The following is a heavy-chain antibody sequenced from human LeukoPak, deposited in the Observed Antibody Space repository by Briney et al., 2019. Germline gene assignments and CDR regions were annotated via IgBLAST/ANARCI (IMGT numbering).Heavy chain of an antibody. Sequence: GGSLRLSCAASGFTFSSYSMNWVRQAPGKGLEWVSYISSSSSYIYYADSVKGRFTISRDNAKNSLYLQMNSLRAEDTAVYYCARDSYDFWSGEDYYYMDVWGKGTTVTVSS. CDR1: GFTFSSYS. CDR3: ARDSYDFWSGEDYYYMDV. CDR2: ISSSSSYI. D-gene: IGHD3-3*01. J-gene: IGHJ6*03. V-gene: IGHV3-21*05.